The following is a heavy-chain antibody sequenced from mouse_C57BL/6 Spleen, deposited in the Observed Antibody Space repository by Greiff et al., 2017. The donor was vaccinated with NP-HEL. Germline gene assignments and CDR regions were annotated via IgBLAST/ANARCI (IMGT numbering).Heavy chain of an antibody. CDR3: ARAGDYYYGSNTWFAY. Sequence: EVKLQQSGPGLVKPSQSLSLTCSVTGYSITSCYYWNWIRQFPGNKLEWMGYISYDGSNNYNPSLKNRISITRDTSKNQFFLKLNSVTTEDTATYYCARAGDYYYGSNTWFAYWGQGTLVTVSA. CDR1: GYSITSCYY. CDR2: ISYDGSN. J-gene: IGHJ3*01. V-gene: IGHV3-6*01. D-gene: IGHD1-1*01.